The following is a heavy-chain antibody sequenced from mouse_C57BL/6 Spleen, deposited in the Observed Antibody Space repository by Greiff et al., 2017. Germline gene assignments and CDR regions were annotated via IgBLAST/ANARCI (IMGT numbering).Heavy chain of an antibody. CDR2: IHPGDGDT. CDR3: VRDSDDSYAMDY. Sequence: VQLQQSGPELVKPGASVKISCKASGYAFSSSWMNWVKQRPGQGLEWIGRIHPGDGDTNYTGTFKGKATLTADNSSSTAYIQLSSLTYDDSAVYFCVRDSDDSYAMDYWGQGTSVTVSS. J-gene: IGHJ4*01. D-gene: IGHD2-12*01. CDR1: GYAFSSSW. V-gene: IGHV1-82*01.